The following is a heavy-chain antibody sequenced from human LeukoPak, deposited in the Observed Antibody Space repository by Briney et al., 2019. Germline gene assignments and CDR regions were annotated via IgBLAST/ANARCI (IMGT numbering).Heavy chain of an antibody. CDR1: GGTFSSYA. CDR2: VIPIFGTA. CDR3: ARDLGSCKLGP. J-gene: IGHJ5*02. D-gene: IGHD6-6*01. V-gene: IGHV1-69*05. Sequence: ASVKVSCKASGGTFSSYAISWVRQAPGQGLEWMGRVIPIFGTANYAQKFQGRVTITTDESTSTAYMELSSLRSEDTAVYYCARDLGSCKLGPWGQGTLVTVSS.